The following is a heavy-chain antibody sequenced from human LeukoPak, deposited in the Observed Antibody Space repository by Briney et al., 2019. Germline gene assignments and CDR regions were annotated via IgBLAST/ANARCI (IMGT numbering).Heavy chain of an antibody. CDR1: GYTFTNYY. CDR2: INPNGGGT. V-gene: IGHV1-46*01. J-gene: IGHJ4*02. Sequence: ASVKVSCKASGYTFTNYYVHWVRQAPGQGFEWMGIINPNGGGTSYAQMFQGGVTMTRDMSTNTVYMELSSLRSEDTALYYCARMFEYSSSLEAFDYWGQGTLVTVSS. D-gene: IGHD6-6*01. CDR3: ARMFEYSSSLEAFDY.